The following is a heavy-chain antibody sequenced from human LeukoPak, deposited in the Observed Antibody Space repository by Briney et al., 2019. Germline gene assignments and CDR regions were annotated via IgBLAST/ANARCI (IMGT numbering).Heavy chain of an antibody. CDR3: ARGRPMVRGVRVSYYFDY. D-gene: IGHD3-10*01. CDR1: VYTFTVYY. Sequence: GASVKVSCKASVYTFTVYYMHWVRQAPGQGLEWMGWINPNSGGTNYAQKFQGRVTMTRDTSISTAYMELSRLRSDDTAVYYCARGRPMVRGVRVSYYFDYWGQGTLVTVSS. V-gene: IGHV1-2*02. J-gene: IGHJ4*02. CDR2: INPNSGGT.